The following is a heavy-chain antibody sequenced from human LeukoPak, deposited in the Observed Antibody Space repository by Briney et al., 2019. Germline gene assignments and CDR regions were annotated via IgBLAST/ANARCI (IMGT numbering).Heavy chain of an antibody. V-gene: IGHV4-4*07. CDR3: ARQGPTSYYYYYYYMDV. CDR2: IYTSGST. Sequence: SETLSLTCTVSGGSISSYYWSWIRQPAGKGLEWIGRIYTSGSTNYNPSLKSRVTISVDTSKNQFSLKLSSVTAADTAVYYCARQGPTSYYYYYYYMDVWGKGTTVTISS. CDR1: GGSISSYY. J-gene: IGHJ6*03.